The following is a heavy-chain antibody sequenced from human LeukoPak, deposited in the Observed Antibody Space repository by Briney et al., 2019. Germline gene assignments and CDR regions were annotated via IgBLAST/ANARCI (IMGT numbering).Heavy chain of an antibody. J-gene: IGHJ4*02. CDR2: IYHSGST. D-gene: IGHD3-10*01. CDR1: GGSISSGGYY. CDR3: ARDNGEYYFDY. V-gene: IGHV4-30-2*01. Sequence: PSETLSLTCTVSGGSISSGGYYWSWIRQPPGKGLEWIGYIYHSGSTYYNPSLKSRVTISVDRSKNQFSLKLSSVTAADTAVYYCARDNGEYYFDYWGQGTLVTVSS.